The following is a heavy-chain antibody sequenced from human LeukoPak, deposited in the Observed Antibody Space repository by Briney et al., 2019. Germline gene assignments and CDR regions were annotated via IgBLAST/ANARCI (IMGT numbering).Heavy chain of an antibody. Sequence: GASVKVSCKASGGTFSSYAISWVRQAPGQGREWMGGIIPIFGTANYAQKFQGRVTITADESTSTAYMELSSLRSEDTAVYYCAREGLDYGFDIWGQGTMVTVSS. D-gene: IGHD4/OR15-4a*01. CDR3: AREGLDYGFDI. CDR1: GGTFSSYA. J-gene: IGHJ3*02. V-gene: IGHV1-69*13. CDR2: IIPIFGTA.